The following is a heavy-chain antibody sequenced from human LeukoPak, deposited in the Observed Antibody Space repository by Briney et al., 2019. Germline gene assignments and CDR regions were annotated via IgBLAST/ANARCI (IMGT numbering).Heavy chain of an antibody. Sequence: GRSLRLSCVASGFTFSSYAMHWVRQAPGKGLEWVAFISYDGSNKFYADSVKGQFTISRDNSKNTLYLQMNSLRAEDTAVYYCAREGGFCTNSVCYSYWYFDLWGRGTLVTVSS. J-gene: IGHJ2*01. CDR3: AREGGFCTNSVCYSYWYFDL. CDR2: ISYDGSNK. D-gene: IGHD2-8*01. V-gene: IGHV3-30-3*01. CDR1: GFTFSSYA.